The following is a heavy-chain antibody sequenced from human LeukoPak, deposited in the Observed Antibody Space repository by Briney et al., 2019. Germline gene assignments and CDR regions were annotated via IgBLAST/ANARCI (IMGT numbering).Heavy chain of an antibody. CDR1: GGSISSGGYS. CDR3: ARGGRRERTIFGVGRPSGPIDY. J-gene: IGHJ4*02. Sequence: PSQTLSLTCAVSGGSISSGGYSWSWIRQPPGKGLEWIGYIYHSGSTYYNPSLKSRVTISVDTSKNQFSLKLSSVTAADTAVYYCARGGRRERTIFGVGRPSGPIDYWGQGTLVTVSS. V-gene: IGHV4-30-2*01. CDR2: IYHSGST. D-gene: IGHD3-3*01.